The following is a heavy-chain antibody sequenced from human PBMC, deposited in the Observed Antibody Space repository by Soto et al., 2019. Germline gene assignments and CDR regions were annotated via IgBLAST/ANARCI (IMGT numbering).Heavy chain of an antibody. CDR2: IYYTGST. CDR3: AREGRWGYSYGYYYYYGMDV. Sequence: PSETLSLTCTVSGGSINNRGYYWSWSRQHPGKGLEWIGYIYYTGSTDYNPSLKSRITINPDTSKNQFSLQLNSVTPEDTAVYYCAREGRWGYSYGYYYYYGMDVWGQGTTVTVSS. V-gene: IGHV4-31*03. J-gene: IGHJ6*02. CDR1: GGSINNRGYY. D-gene: IGHD5-18*01.